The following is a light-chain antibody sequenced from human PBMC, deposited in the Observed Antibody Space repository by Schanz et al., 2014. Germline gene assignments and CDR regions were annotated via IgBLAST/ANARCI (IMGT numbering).Light chain of an antibody. CDR1: SSDVGGYNY. V-gene: IGLV2-14*01. CDR3: GSYSTTNSLGV. Sequence: QSALTQPASVSGSPGQSITISCTGTSSDVGGYNYVSWYQQYPGKAPKLMIYDVTNRPSGVSNRFSGSKSGNTASLTISGLQAEDEGDYYCGSYSTTNSLGVFGGGTKLTVL. J-gene: IGLJ3*02. CDR2: DVT.